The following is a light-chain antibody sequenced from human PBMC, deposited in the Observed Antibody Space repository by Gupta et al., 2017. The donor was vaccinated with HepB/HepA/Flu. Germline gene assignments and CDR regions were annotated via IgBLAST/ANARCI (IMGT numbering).Light chain of an antibody. V-gene: IGKV3-20*01. CDR3: QQDGSSPLT. CDR2: GAS. J-gene: IGKJ4*01. Sequence: EIVLTQFPGTLSLSPRERATLSCRASQSVSSSYLAWYQQKPGQAPRLLIYGASSRATGIPDRFSGSGSGTDFTLTISRLEPEDFAVYYCQQDGSSPLTFGGGTKVEIK. CDR1: QSVSSSY.